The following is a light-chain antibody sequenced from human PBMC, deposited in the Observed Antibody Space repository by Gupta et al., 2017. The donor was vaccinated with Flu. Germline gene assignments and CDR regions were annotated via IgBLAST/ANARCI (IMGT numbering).Light chain of an antibody. CDR1: QNISSY. CDR3: QQSYSTPRT. J-gene: IGKJ1*01. Sequence: ENQLTQSPSSLSAYVGDRGTITCRTSQNISSYSNWYQQKPGKAPKLLIYAASSLQSGVPSRFSGSGSGTDFTLTISSLQPEDFATYYCQQSYSTPRTFGQGTKVEIK. V-gene: IGKV1-39*01. CDR2: AAS.